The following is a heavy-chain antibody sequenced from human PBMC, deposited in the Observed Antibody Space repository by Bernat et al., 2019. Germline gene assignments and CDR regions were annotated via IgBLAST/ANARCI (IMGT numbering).Heavy chain of an antibody. V-gene: IGHV4-39*01. D-gene: IGHD6-13*01. CDR2: IYYSGST. CDR1: GGSISSSSYY. CDR3: ARHRAAGEQQLDYYYYYGMDG. Sequence: QLQLQESGPGLVKPSETLSLTCTVSGGSISSSSYYWGWIRQPPGKGLEWIGSIYYSGSTYYNPSLKSRVTISVDTSKNQFALQLSSVTAADTAVYYCARHRAAGEQQLDYYYYYGMDGGGQGTTVTVSS. J-gene: IGHJ6*01.